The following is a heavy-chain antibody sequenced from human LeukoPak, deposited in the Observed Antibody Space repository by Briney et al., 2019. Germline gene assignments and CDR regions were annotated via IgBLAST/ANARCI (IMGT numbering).Heavy chain of an antibody. J-gene: IGHJ6*02. CDR2: IKQDGSEK. D-gene: IGHD3-9*01. Sequence: GGSLRLSCAASGFTFSSYWMSWVRQAPGKGLEWVANIKQDGSEKYYVDSVKGRFTISRDNAKNSLYLQMNSLRAEDTAVYYCARDYYDILTGYYYYYGMDVWGQGTTVTVSS. CDR1: GFTFSSYW. V-gene: IGHV3-7*01. CDR3: ARDYYDILTGYYYYYGMDV.